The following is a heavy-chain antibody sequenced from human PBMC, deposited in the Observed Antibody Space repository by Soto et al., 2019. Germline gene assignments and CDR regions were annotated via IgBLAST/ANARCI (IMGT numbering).Heavy chain of an antibody. D-gene: IGHD3-3*01. J-gene: IGHJ4*02. CDR1: GGTFSSYA. Sequence: ASVKVSCKASGGTFSSYAISWVRQAPGQGLEWMGGIIPIFGTANYAQKFQGRVTITADESTSTAYMELSSLRSEDTAVYYCARVGLRFLEWLLYYWGQGTLVTVSS. V-gene: IGHV1-69*13. CDR3: ARVGLRFLEWLLYY. CDR2: IIPIFGTA.